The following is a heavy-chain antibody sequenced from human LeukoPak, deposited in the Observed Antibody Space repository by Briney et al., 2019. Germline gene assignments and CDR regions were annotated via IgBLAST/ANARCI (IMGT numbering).Heavy chain of an antibody. CDR2: IYYSGNT. V-gene: IGHV4-31*03. Sequence: SSETLSLTCTVSGGSISGGAYYWSWIRQHPGKGLEGIAYIYYSGNTYYNPSLKSRVTISVDTSKNQFSLKLSSVTAADTAVYYCARWQYWDTGGYFDYWGQGTLVTVSS. CDR3: ARWQYWDTGGYFDY. D-gene: IGHD2-8*02. J-gene: IGHJ4*02. CDR1: GGSISGGAYY.